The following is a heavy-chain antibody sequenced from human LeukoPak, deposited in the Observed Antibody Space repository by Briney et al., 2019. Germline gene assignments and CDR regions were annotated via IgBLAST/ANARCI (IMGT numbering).Heavy chain of an antibody. CDR2: IRSSTTI. J-gene: IGHJ3*02. CDR1: GFTFSNYS. CDR3: ARDLGITLVRGVIVAFDI. D-gene: IGHD3-10*01. Sequence: GGFLRLSCAASGFTFSNYSMKWVRQAPGKGLEWVSYIRSSTTIYYADSVKGRFTISRDNAKNSLSLQMNSLRDEDTAVYYCARDLGITLVRGVIVAFDIWGQGTMVTVSS. V-gene: IGHV3-48*02.